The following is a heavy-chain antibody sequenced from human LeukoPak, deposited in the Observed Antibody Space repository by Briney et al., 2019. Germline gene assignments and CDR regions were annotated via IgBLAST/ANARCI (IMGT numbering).Heavy chain of an antibody. CDR3: ARKSYYEEYNWFDP. CDR2: INTNTGNP. V-gene: IGHV7-4-1*02. D-gene: IGHD3-3*01. J-gene: IGHJ5*02. CDR1: GGTFSNYA. Sequence: ASVKVSCKASGGTFSNYAISWVRQAPGQGLEWMGWINTNTGNPTYAQGFTGRFVFSLDTSVSTAYLQISSLKAEDTAVYYCARKSYYEEYNWFDPWGQGTLVTVSS.